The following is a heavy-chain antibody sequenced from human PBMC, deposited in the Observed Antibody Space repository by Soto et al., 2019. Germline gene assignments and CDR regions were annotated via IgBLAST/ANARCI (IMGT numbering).Heavy chain of an antibody. Sequence: QVQLVQSGAEVKKPGSSVKVSCKASGGTFSSCAISWVRQAPGQGLEWMGGIIPIFGTANYAQKFQGRVTITADESTSTAYMELSSLRSEDTAVYYCARSPVGATTGWLDYWGQGTLVTVSS. CDR2: IIPIFGTA. CDR3: ARSPVGATTGWLDY. CDR1: GGTFSSCA. J-gene: IGHJ4*02. V-gene: IGHV1-69*01. D-gene: IGHD1-26*01.